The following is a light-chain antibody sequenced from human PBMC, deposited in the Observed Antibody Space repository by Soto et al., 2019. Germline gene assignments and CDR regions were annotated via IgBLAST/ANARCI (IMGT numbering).Light chain of an antibody. CDR2: AAS. J-gene: IGKJ2*01. V-gene: IGKV1-39*01. Sequence: DIQMTQSPSSLSASVGDRVTITCRTSQSVSNYLNWYQQRPGKPPNLLIYAASSLQSGVPSRFSGSGSGTDFTLTINSLQPEDFATYYCQQTYNMPRTFGQGTTVEIK. CDR1: QSVSNY. CDR3: QQTYNMPRT.